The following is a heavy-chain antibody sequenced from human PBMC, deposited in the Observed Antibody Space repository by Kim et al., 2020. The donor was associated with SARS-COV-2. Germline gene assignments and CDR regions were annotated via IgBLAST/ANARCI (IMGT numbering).Heavy chain of an antibody. Sequence: GGSLRLSCAASGFTFSGSAMHWVRRASGKGLEWVGRIRSKANSYATAYAASVKGRFTISRDDSKNTAYLQMNSLKTEDTAVYYCTRLHTIFGVVDDPDYWGQGTLVTVSS. J-gene: IGHJ4*02. CDR1: GFTFSGSA. CDR2: IRSKANSYAT. CDR3: TRLHTIFGVVDDPDY. D-gene: IGHD3-3*01. V-gene: IGHV3-73*01.